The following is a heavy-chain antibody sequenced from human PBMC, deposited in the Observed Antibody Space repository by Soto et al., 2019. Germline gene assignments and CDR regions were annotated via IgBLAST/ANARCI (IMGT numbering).Heavy chain of an antibody. CDR1: GFTFSKHW. V-gene: IGHV3-74*01. J-gene: IGHJ6*02. CDR3: ARGGDCSSGTCYSKGMDV. D-gene: IGHD2-15*01. CDR2: NNSDGIST. Sequence: EVQLVESGGGLVQPGGSLRLSCVASGFTFSKHWLYWVRQAPGKGLVWVSRNNSDGISTNYADSAKGRFTISRDNAKNTLYLQMNSLRVDDTAVYYCARGGDCSSGTCYSKGMDVWGQGTTVTVS.